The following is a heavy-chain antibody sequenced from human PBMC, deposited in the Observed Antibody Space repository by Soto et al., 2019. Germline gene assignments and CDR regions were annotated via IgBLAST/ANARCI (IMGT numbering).Heavy chain of an antibody. CDR1: GFDFRSYE. CDR3: AKDRGNWNNHYGMDV. CDR2: ISSSDGYI. D-gene: IGHD1-1*01. J-gene: IGHJ6*02. V-gene: IGHV3-48*03. Sequence: GGSLRLSCVASGFDFRSYEMNWVRQAPGKGLEWVSNISSSDGYIYYADSVKGRVTISRDNAKNSLYLQMNSLRAEDTAVYYCAKDRGNWNNHYGMDVWGQGTPVTVSS.